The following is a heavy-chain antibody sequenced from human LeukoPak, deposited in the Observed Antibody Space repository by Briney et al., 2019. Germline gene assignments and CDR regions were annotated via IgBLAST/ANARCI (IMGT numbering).Heavy chain of an antibody. D-gene: IGHD3-10*01. V-gene: IGHV3-7*01. CDR2: IKEDGSEK. CDR1: GFTFRTYW. CDR3: ATQVYPSGSPFDY. J-gene: IGHJ4*02. Sequence: GGSLRLSCAASGFTFRTYWINWVRQAPGNGLEWVANIKEDGSEKYYVDSVKGRFTISRDNAKNSLYLQMNSLRAEDTAVYYCATQVYPSGSPFDYWGEGTLVTVSS.